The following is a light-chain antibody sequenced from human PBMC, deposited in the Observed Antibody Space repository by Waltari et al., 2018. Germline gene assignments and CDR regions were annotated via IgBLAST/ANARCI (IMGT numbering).Light chain of an antibody. Sequence: DVQLTPSPSTLSASVGDRVTITCRASESVKNNLAWYQHQPGKAPKVLVHKASRLESGVPSRFSGSGYGTEFTLTISSLEPDDFATYYCHQYNTLPLTFGGGTKVEIK. V-gene: IGKV1-5*03. J-gene: IGKJ4*01. CDR2: KAS. CDR3: HQYNTLPLT. CDR1: ESVKNN.